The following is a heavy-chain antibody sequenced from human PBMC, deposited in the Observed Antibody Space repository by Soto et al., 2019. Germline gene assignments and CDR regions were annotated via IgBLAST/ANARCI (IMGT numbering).Heavy chain of an antibody. Sequence: QVQLVQSGGEVKKPGASVKVSCKASGYTFTNHDIHWVRQATGQGLEWMGWMNPNSGNTGYAQKFEGRDTMTRDNSITKAYMELSSLRSDDTAMYYCARLKGVAYWGQGTLITVSS. CDR1: GYTFTNHD. D-gene: IGHD2-8*01. CDR2: MNPNSGNT. V-gene: IGHV1-8*01. J-gene: IGHJ4*02. CDR3: ARLKGVAY.